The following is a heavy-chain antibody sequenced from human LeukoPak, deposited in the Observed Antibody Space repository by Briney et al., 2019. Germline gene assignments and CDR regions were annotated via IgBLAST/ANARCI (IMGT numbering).Heavy chain of an antibody. Sequence: PGESLKISCKGSGYSFTSYWIGWARQMPGKGLEWMGIIYPGDSDTRYSPSFQGQVTISADKSISTAYLQWSSLKASDTAMYYCARRASGFGELSTSFFDYWGQGTLVTVSS. CDR3: ARRASGFGELSTSFFDY. D-gene: IGHD3-10*01. CDR1: GYSFTSYW. CDR2: IYPGDSDT. J-gene: IGHJ4*02. V-gene: IGHV5-51*01.